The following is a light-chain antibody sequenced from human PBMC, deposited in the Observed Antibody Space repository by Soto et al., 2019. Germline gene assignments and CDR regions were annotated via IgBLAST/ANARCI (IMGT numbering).Light chain of an antibody. CDR2: EGT. Sequence: QSALTQPASVSGSPGQSITISSTGTSSNVGSYDLVSWYQQHPGEAPKLMIYEGTKRPSGVSNRFSGSKSANTASLTISGLQPEDAADYYCCSYAGSDTMIFGGGTKLTVL. J-gene: IGLJ2*01. V-gene: IGLV2-23*01. CDR3: CSYAGSDTMI. CDR1: SSNVGSYDL.